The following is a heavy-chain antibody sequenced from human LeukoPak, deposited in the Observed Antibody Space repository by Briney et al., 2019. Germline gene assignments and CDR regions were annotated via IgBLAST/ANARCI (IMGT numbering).Heavy chain of an antibody. CDR2: INHSGRT. V-gene: IGHV4-39*07. CDR3: ARGGRMVRGVIRETPLRYNWFDP. CDR1: GGSISSSSYF. Sequence: SETLSLTCTVSGGSISSSSYFWGWIRQPPGKGLEWIGEINHSGRTNYNPSLKSRVTTSADTSKNQFSLKLSSVTAADTAVYYCARGGRMVRGVIRETPLRYNWFDPWGQGTLVTVSS. J-gene: IGHJ5*02. D-gene: IGHD3-10*01.